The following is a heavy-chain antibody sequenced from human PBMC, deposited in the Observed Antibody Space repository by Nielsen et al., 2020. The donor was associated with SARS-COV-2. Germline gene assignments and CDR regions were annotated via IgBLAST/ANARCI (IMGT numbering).Heavy chain of an antibody. Sequence: GESLKISCAASGFTFTTFGMHWVRQAPGKGLEWVAVLSYDGSKKNYADSVKGRLTISRDNSKNTLYLQMNSLRADDTAVYYCAREGGYGAFDIWGQGTMVTVSS. D-gene: IGHD5-12*01. V-gene: IGHV3-30*03. CDR2: LSYDGSKK. J-gene: IGHJ3*02. CDR1: GFTFTTFG. CDR3: AREGGYGAFDI.